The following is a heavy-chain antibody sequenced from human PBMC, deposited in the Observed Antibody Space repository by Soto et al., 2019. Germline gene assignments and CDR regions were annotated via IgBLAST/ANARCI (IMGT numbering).Heavy chain of an antibody. V-gene: IGHV5-51*01. CDR2: IYPGDSDT. D-gene: IGHD2-2*01. Sequence: GESLKISCKGSGYSFTSYWIGWVRQMPGKGLEWMGIIYPGDSDTRYSPSFQGQVTISADKSISTAYLQWSSLKASDTAMYYCARLKDIVVVPAAADYWGQGTLVTVS. CDR1: GYSFTSYW. CDR3: ARLKDIVVVPAAADY. J-gene: IGHJ4*02.